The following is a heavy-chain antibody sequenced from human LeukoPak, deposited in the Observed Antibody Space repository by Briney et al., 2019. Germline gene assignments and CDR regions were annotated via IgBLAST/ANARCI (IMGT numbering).Heavy chain of an antibody. CDR1: GFTFSSYA. V-gene: IGHV3-23*01. Sequence: SGGSLRLSCAASGFTFSSYAMSWVRQAPGKGLEWVSAISGSGGSTYYADSVKGRFTISRDNSKNTLYLQMNSLRAEDTAVYYCAKDTIRGVIRCLDYWGQGTLVTVSS. D-gene: IGHD3-10*01. CDR3: AKDTIRGVIRCLDY. CDR2: ISGSGGST. J-gene: IGHJ4*02.